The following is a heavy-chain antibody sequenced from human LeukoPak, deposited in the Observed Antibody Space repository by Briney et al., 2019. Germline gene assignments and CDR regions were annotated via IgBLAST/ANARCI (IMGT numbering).Heavy chain of an antibody. CDR1: GYTFTSYA. J-gene: IGHJ3*02. D-gene: IGHD3-10*01. CDR3: ARNKLRDGAFDI. V-gene: IGHV1-3*01. CDR2: INAGNGNT. Sequence: ASVKVSCKASGYTFTSYAMHWVRQAPGQGLEWMGWINAGNGNTKYSQKFQGRVTITRDTSASTAYMELSSLRSEDTAVYYCARNKLRDGAFDIWGQGTMVTVSS.